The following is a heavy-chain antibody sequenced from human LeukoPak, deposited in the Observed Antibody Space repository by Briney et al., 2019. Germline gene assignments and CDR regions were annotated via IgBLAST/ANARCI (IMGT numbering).Heavy chain of an antibody. J-gene: IGHJ4*02. CDR1: GFTFSSYS. D-gene: IGHD3-10*01. Sequence: PGGSLRLSCAASGFTFSSYSMNWVRQAPGKGLEYVSSISTSSSYIHYADSVKGRFTISRDNAKNLLYVQMNSLRAEDTAVYYCARDLRATMVRGVIMDYWGQGALVTVSS. V-gene: IGHV3-21*04. CDR3: ARDLRATMVRGVIMDY. CDR2: ISTSSSYI.